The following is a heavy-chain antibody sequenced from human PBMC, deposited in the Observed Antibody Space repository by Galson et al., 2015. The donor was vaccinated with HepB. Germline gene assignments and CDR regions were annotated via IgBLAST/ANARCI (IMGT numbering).Heavy chain of an antibody. J-gene: IGHJ4*02. CDR2: ISHDGKNK. D-gene: IGHD3-3*01. Sequence: SLRLSCAASGFTFRIYSMHWVRQAPGKGLEWVSFISHDGKNKYYSDSVNGRFTISRDDSKNTLYLQMDSLRPEDTAAYYCARDLQWRYFDYGGQGTVVTVSS. CDR3: ARDLQWRYFDY. CDR1: GFTFRIYS. V-gene: IGHV3-30*04.